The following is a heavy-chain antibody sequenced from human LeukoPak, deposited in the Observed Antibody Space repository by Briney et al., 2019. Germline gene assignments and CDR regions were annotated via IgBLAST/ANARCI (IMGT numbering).Heavy chain of an antibody. V-gene: IGHV3-53*01. Sequence: GGSLRLSCAASGFTVSTNYMSWVRQAPGKGPEWVSVIYSDATTYYADSVKGRFTISRDNSQNTLYLQMNSLRAEDTAVYYCARDYGDYGRPLLFVYWGQGTLVTVSS. CDR2: IYSDATT. CDR3: ARDYGDYGRPLLFVY. CDR1: GFTVSTNY. J-gene: IGHJ4*02. D-gene: IGHD4-17*01.